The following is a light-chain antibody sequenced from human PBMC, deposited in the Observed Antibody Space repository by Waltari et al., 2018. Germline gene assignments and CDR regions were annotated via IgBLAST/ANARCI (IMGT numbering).Light chain of an antibody. Sequence: DIQMTQSPSFLSASVGDRVTITCRASQRLRSYLNWYQMKPGRAPELLIYAASSLQSGVPSRFSGSGSGTEFTLTISSLQPDDFATYYCQQTYSLFTFGPGTKVDFK. V-gene: IGKV1-39*01. CDR2: AAS. J-gene: IGKJ3*01. CDR3: QQTYSLFT. CDR1: QRLRSY.